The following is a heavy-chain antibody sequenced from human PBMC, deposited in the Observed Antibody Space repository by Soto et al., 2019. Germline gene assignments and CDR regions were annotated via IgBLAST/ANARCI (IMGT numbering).Heavy chain of an antibody. CDR2: INANSGGT. CDR3: ARGGSLWFGELSAYYYGMDV. V-gene: IGHV1-2*04. D-gene: IGHD3-10*01. CDR1: GYTFSGYY. J-gene: IGHJ6*02. Sequence: QVQLVQSGAEVKKPGASVKVSCKASGYTFSGYYMHWVRQAPGQGLEWMGWINANSGGTNYAQKFQGWVTMTRDTSIRTAYMELSRLRSDDTAVYYCARGGSLWFGELSAYYYGMDVWGQGTTVTVSS.